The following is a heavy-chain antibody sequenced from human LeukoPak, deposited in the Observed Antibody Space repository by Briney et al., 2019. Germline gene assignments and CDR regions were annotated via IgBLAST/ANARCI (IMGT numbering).Heavy chain of an antibody. CDR3: ARLVSGNYGWFDP. V-gene: IGHV4-59*08. CDR1: GGSISSHY. CDR2: MYYSGST. Sequence: SETLSLTCTVSGGSISSHYWSWIRQPPGKGLEWIGYMYYSGSTNYNPSLKSRVAISVDTSKHQFSLKLGSVTAADTAVYYCARLVSGNYGWFDPWGQGTLVTVSS. J-gene: IGHJ5*02. D-gene: IGHD1-7*01.